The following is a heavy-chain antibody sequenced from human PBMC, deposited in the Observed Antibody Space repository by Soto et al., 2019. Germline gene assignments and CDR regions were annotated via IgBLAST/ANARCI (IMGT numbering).Heavy chain of an antibody. CDR1: GGTFSSYA. J-gene: IGHJ4*02. D-gene: IGHD6-13*01. CDR2: IIPIFGTA. Sequence: SVKVSCKASGGTFSSYAISWVRQAPGQGLEWMGGIIPIFGTANYAQKFQGRVTITADESTSTAYMELSSLRSEDTAVYYCARDRDGKKLGNFDYWGQGTLVTVSS. CDR3: ARDRDGKKLGNFDY. V-gene: IGHV1-69*13.